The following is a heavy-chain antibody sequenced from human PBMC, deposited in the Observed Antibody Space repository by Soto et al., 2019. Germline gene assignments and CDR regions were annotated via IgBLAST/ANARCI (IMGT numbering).Heavy chain of an antibody. CDR3: AMTKPHYYYYYMDV. J-gene: IGHJ6*03. V-gene: IGHV3-53*04. Sequence: EVQLVESGGGLVQPGGSLRLSCAASGFTVSSNYMSWVRQAPGKGLEWVSVIYSGGSTYYADSVKGRFTISRHNSKNTLYLQMNSLRAEDTAVYYCAMTKPHYYYYYMDVWGKGTTVTVSS. CDR2: IYSGGST. CDR1: GFTVSSNY.